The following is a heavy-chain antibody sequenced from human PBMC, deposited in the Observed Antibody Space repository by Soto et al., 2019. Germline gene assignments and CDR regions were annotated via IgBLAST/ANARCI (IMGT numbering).Heavy chain of an antibody. D-gene: IGHD3-9*01. CDR1: GFTFSRYT. Sequence: WGSLRLSCAASGFTFSRYTMNWVRQAPGKGLEWVSYISSSSSTIYYADSVKGRFTISRDNAKNSVYLQMNSLRAEDTAVYYCAVGSFDWLVNDYWGQGTLVTVSS. CDR2: ISSSSSTI. J-gene: IGHJ4*02. V-gene: IGHV3-48*01. CDR3: AVGSFDWLVNDY.